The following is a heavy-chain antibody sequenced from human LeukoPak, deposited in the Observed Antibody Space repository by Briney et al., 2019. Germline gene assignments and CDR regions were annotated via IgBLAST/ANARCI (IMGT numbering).Heavy chain of an antibody. CDR2: MYYSGGT. CDR3: ARRAYVAVAGADAFDI. D-gene: IGHD6-19*01. J-gene: IGHJ3*02. V-gene: IGHV4-39*07. CDR1: GDSISSSSYY. Sequence: SSETLSLTCTVSGDSISSSSYYWAWIRQPPGRGLEWIVSMYYSGGTYYNPSLKGRVTMSVDTSKNQFSLTLSSVTAADTAVYYCARRAYVAVAGADAFDIWGQGTMVTVSS.